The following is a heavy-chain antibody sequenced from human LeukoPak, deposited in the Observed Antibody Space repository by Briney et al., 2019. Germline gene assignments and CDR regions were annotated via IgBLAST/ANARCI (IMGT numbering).Heavy chain of an antibody. J-gene: IGHJ5*02. V-gene: IGHV4-59*08. Sequence: PSETLSLTCTVSGGSFSNYYWSWIRQPPGKGLEWIGYIYYSGSTDYNPSLKSRVTISVDTSKNQFSLNLSSVTAADTAVYYCARHPTALVSYGFDPWGQGTLVTVSS. CDR1: GGSFSNYY. CDR2: IYYSGST. CDR3: ARHPTALVSYGFDP. D-gene: IGHD5-18*01.